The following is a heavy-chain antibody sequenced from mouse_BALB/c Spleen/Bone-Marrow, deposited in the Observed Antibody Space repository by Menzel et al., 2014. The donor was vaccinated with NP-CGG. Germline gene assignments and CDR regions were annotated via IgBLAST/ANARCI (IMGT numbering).Heavy chain of an antibody. CDR3: ARDDSSYYAMDY. CDR1: GFTFSSYA. V-gene: IGHV5-6-5*01. Sequence: EVQLGESGGGLVKPGGSLKLSCAASGFTFSSYAMLWVRQTPEKRLEWVASISSGGSTYYQDSVKGRFTISRDNARNILYLQMSSLRSEDTAMYYCARDDSSYYAMDYWGQGTSVTVSS. CDR2: ISSGGST. D-gene: IGHD1-1*01. J-gene: IGHJ4*01.